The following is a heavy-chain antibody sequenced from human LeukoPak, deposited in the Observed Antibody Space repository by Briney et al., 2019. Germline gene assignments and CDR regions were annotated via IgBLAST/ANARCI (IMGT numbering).Heavy chain of an antibody. Sequence: GGSLRLSCAASGFTFSSYSMNWVRQAPGKGLEWVSSISSSSSYIYYADSVKGRFTISRDNTKNSLYLQMNSLRAEDTAVYYCARDARGSYYENNWFDPWGQGTLVTVSS. CDR2: ISSSSSYI. V-gene: IGHV3-21*01. D-gene: IGHD1-26*01. J-gene: IGHJ5*02. CDR3: ARDARGSYYENNWFDP. CDR1: GFTFSSYS.